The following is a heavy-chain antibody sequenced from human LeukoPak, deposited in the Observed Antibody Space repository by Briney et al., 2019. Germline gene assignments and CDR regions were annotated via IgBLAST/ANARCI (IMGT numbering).Heavy chain of an antibody. CDR1: GFTFGSSS. Sequence: GGSLRLSCAASGFTFGSSSMNWVRQAPGQGLQWVANINQDGSETDYVDSVKGRFTISRDNAKNSLYLQMDSLRADDSALYYCATRKCLGCQLFYLDYWGQGSLVTVSS. J-gene: IGHJ4*02. CDR2: INQDGSET. D-gene: IGHD3-16*01. CDR3: ATRKCLGCQLFYLDY. V-gene: IGHV3-7*01.